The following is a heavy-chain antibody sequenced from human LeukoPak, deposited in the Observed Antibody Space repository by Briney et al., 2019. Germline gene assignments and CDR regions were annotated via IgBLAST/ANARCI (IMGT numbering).Heavy chain of an antibody. CDR1: GGAISSYD. CDR2: IYPSGST. Sequence: SETLSLTCTVSGGAISSYDWTWIRQPAGKGLEWIGRIYPSGSTNYNPSLKSRVTISVDTSKNQFSLKLNSVNAADTAAYYCARENSGSYRQFDYWGQGTLVTVSS. V-gene: IGHV4-4*07. J-gene: IGHJ4*02. CDR3: ARENSGSYRQFDY. D-gene: IGHD1-26*01.